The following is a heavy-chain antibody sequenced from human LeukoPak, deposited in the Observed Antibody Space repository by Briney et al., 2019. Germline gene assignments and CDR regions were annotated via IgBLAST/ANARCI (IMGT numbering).Heavy chain of an antibody. J-gene: IGHJ4*02. D-gene: IGHD2-15*01. V-gene: IGHV1-69*04. CDR2: IIPILGIA. Sequence: GASVKVSCKASGGTFSSYAISWVRQAPGQGLEWMGRIIPILGIANYAQKFQGRVTITADKSTSTAYMELSSLRSEDTAVYYCARGAPGYGCSGGSCYPYFDYWGQGTLVTVSS. CDR3: ARGAPGYGCSGGSCYPYFDY. CDR1: GGTFSSYA.